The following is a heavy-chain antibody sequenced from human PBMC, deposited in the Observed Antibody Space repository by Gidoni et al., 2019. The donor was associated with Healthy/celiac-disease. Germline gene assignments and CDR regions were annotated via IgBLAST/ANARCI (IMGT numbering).Heavy chain of an antibody. D-gene: IGHD4-17*01. J-gene: IGHJ6*02. CDR2: IYPGDSDT. V-gene: IGHV5-51*01. Sequence: EVQLVQSGAEVKKPGESLKISCKGSGYSFTSYWIGWVRQMPGKGLEWMGIIYPGDSDTRYSPSFQGQVTISADKSISTAYLQWSSLKASDTAMYYCARHLPEYGREGPRAYYYYGMDVWGQGTTVTVSS. CDR3: ARHLPEYGREGPRAYYYYGMDV. CDR1: GYSFTSYW.